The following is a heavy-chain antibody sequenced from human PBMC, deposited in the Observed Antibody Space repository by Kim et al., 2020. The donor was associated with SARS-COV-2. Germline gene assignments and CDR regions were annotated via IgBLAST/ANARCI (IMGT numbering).Heavy chain of an antibody. CDR3: ARVVDRGSGFNWFDP. J-gene: IGHJ5*02. D-gene: IGHD3-10*01. CDR2: IYYSGST. CDR1: GGSISSYY. V-gene: IGHV4-59*01. Sequence: SETLSLTCTVSGGSISSYYWSWIRQPPGKGLEWIGYIYYSGSTNYNPSLKSRVTISVDTSKNQFSLKLSSVTAADTAVYYCARVVDRGSGFNWFDPWGQGTLVTVSS.